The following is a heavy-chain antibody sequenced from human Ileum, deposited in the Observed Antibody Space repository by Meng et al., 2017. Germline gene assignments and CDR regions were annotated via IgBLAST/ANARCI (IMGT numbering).Heavy chain of an antibody. CDR3: ARDHWGSLDY. D-gene: IGHD7-27*01. Sequence: VQRQEAGPGLVRPSENLSLICAVSGGSVSSSGYQWGWIRQPPGKGLEWIGYASTNYNPSLKSRVTISVGTSKNQFSLKLTSVTAADTAAYYCARDHWGSLDYWGQGVLVTVSS. CDR1: GGSVSSSGYQ. CDR2: AST. V-gene: IGHV4-61*08. J-gene: IGHJ4*02.